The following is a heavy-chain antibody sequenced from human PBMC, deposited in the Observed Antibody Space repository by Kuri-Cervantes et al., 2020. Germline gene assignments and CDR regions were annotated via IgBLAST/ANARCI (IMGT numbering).Heavy chain of an antibody. Sequence: SETLSLTCAVSGYSISSGYYWGWIRQPPGKGLEWIGSIYHSGSTYYNPSLKSRVTISVDTSKNHFSLSLTSVTAADTATYYCARSAHMGLKIWGQGTLVTVSS. J-gene: IGHJ4*03. CDR1: GYSISSGYY. CDR3: ARSAHMGLKI. CDR2: IYHSGST. V-gene: IGHV4-38-2*01. D-gene: IGHD4/OR15-4a*01.